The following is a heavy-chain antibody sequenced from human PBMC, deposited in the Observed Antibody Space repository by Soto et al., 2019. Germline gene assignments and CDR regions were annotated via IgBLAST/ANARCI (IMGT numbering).Heavy chain of an antibody. CDR1: GFTFSSYW. Sequence: EVQLVESGGGLVQPGGSLRLSCAASGFTFSSYWMSWVRQAPGKGLEWVANIKQDGSEKYYVDSVKGRFTISRDNAKNSLYLQMNSLRAEDTAVYYCARDRLKYHDFWSGDYYYMDVWGKGTTVTVSS. D-gene: IGHD3-3*01. J-gene: IGHJ6*03. CDR3: ARDRLKYHDFWSGDYYYMDV. CDR2: IKQDGSEK. V-gene: IGHV3-7*01.